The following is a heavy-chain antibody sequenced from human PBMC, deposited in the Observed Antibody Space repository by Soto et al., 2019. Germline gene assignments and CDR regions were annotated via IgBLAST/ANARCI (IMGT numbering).Heavy chain of an antibody. V-gene: IGHV3-23*01. D-gene: IGHD4-17*01. CDR1: GISFNTYA. CDR2: IGPSAM. J-gene: IGHJ6*02. Sequence: GGSLRLSCAASGISFNTYAMSWVRQSPGRGLEWVATIGPSAMQYADFVEGRFTISRDSFNNTMSLHMRSLRAEDTDIYFCAGDYLRHNSLNGNYYSYGMDVWGQGTTVTVSS. CDR3: AGDYLRHNSLNGNYYSYGMDV.